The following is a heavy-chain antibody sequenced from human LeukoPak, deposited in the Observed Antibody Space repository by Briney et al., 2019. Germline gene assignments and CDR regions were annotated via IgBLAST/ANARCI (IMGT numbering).Heavy chain of an antibody. D-gene: IGHD2-2*01. Sequence: GASVKVSCTASGYTFTSYGISWVRQAPGQGLEWMGWISAYNGNTNYAQKLQGRVTMTTDTSTSTAYMELRSLRSDDTAVYYCARDAVPAAPGPYPFDYWGQGTLVTVSS. CDR2: ISAYNGNT. CDR3: ARDAVPAAPGPYPFDY. V-gene: IGHV1-18*01. J-gene: IGHJ4*02. CDR1: GYTFTSYG.